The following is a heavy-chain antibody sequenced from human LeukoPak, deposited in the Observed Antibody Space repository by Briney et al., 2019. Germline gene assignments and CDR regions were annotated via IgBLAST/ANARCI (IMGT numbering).Heavy chain of an antibody. J-gene: IGHJ5*02. CDR3: ARTSGYSGYDYPPASRAYNWFDP. V-gene: IGHV4-4*02. Sequence: PSGTLSLTCAVSGGSISSSNWWSWVRQPPGKGLEWIGEIYHSESTNYNPSLKSRVTISVDKSKNQFSLKLSSVTAADTAVYYCARTSGYSGYDYPPASRAYNWFDPWGQGTLVTVSS. CDR1: GGSISSSNW. D-gene: IGHD5-12*01. CDR2: IYHSEST.